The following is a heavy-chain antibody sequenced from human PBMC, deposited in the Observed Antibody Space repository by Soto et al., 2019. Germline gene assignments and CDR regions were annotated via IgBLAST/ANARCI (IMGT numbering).Heavy chain of an antibody. V-gene: IGHV1-3*01. Sequence: QVHLVQSGAEVKKPGASVKVSCKASGYTFTNYAMHWVRQAPGHRLEWMGWINAGNGNTKYSQKFQGRVTLTRDTSANTAYMELSSLRSEDTAVYCCARASGWYLDYWGQGTLVTVSS. D-gene: IGHD6-19*01. J-gene: IGHJ4*02. CDR1: GYTFTNYA. CDR2: INAGNGNT. CDR3: ARASGWYLDY.